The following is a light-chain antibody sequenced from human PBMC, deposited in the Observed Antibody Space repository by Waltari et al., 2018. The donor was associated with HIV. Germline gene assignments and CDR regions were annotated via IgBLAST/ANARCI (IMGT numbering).Light chain of an antibody. CDR1: QSVFYSSNNKNS. Sequence: DIVITQSPYSLAVSLGERATLNCNSTQSVFYSSNNKNSLAWYQHKPGQPPNLLIYWASTRESGVPDRFSGSGSGTDFTLTISSLQAEDVAVYYCQQYYSAPTFGQGTKVEIK. CDR2: WAS. J-gene: IGKJ1*01. V-gene: IGKV4-1*01. CDR3: QQYYSAPT.